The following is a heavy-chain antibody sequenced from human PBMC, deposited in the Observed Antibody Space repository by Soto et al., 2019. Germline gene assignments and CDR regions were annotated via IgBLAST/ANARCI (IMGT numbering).Heavy chain of an antibody. CDR1: GFTFSSYG. Sequence: GGSLRLSCAASGFTFSSYGMPWVRQAPGKGLEGVAVIWYDGSNKYYADSVKGRFTISRDNSKNTLYLQMNSLRAEDTAVYYCARDAYCGGDCYWAGDYYYGMDVWGQGTTVTVSS. V-gene: IGHV3-33*08. CDR3: ARDAYCGGDCYWAGDYYYGMDV. CDR2: IWYDGSNK. J-gene: IGHJ6*02. D-gene: IGHD2-21*02.